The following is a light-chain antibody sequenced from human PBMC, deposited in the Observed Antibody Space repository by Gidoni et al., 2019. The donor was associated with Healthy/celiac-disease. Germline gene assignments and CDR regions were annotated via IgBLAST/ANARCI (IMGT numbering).Light chain of an antibody. CDR2: AAS. CDR3: QQSYSFMYT. V-gene: IGKV1-39*01. CDR1: QSISSY. Sequence: DIQMTQSPSSLSASVGDRVTITCRASQSISSYLNGYQQKPGKAPKLLIYAASSLQRGVPSRFSGSGSGTDFTLTISSLQPEDFATYYCQQSYSFMYTFGQGTKLEIK. J-gene: IGKJ2*01.